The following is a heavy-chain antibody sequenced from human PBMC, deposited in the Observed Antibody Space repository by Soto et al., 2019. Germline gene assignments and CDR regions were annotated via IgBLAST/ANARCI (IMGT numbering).Heavy chain of an antibody. V-gene: IGHV1-69*13. CDR3: ARARTIVGSTTYPGAFDI. Sequence: SVKVSCKASGGTFSSYAISWVRQAPGQGLEWMGGIIPIFDTANYAQRFQGRVTITADESTSTAYMELSSLRSEDTAMFYCARARTIVGSTTYPGAFDIWGRGTMVTVSS. CDR1: GGTFSSYA. D-gene: IGHD1-26*01. J-gene: IGHJ3*02. CDR2: IIPIFDTA.